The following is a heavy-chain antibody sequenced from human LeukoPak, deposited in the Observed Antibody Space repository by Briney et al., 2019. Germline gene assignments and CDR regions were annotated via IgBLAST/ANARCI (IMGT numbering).Heavy chain of an antibody. CDR1: GYTFTGYY. V-gene: IGHV1-2*02. D-gene: IGHD1-26*01. CDR3: ARDMESGSYSGDY. CDR2: IHPNSGGT. J-gene: IGHJ4*02. Sequence: ASVKVSCKASGYTFTGYYMHWVRQAPGQGLEWMGWIHPNSGGTNYAQKFQGRVTMTRDTSISTAYMELSRLRSDDTAVYYCARDMESGSYSGDYWGQGTLVTVSS.